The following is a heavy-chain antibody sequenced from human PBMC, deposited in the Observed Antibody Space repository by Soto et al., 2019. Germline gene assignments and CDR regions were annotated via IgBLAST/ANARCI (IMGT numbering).Heavy chain of an antibody. J-gene: IGHJ5*02. Sequence: QVTLKESGPVLVKPTETLTLTCTVSGFSLSNARMGVSWIRQPPGKALEWLAHIFSNDEKSYSTSLKSRLTISTDTSKSQVGLTMTNMDPVDTATYYCARSNLDIVATWTQFDPWGQGTLVTVSS. CDR3: ARSNLDIVATWTQFDP. D-gene: IGHD5-12*01. CDR2: IFSNDEK. CDR1: GFSLSNARMG. V-gene: IGHV2-26*01.